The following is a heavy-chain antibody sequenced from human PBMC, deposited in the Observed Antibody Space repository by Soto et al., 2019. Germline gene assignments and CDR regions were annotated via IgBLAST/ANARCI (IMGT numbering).Heavy chain of an antibody. D-gene: IGHD1-1*01. Sequence: GGSLRLSCAASGFTFSSYAMSWVRQAPGKGLEWVSAISGNGGSTYYADSVKGRFTISRDNSKNTLYLQMNSLRAEDTAVYYCAKLGRTQLDLHYFDYWGQGTMVTVSS. J-gene: IGHJ4*02. V-gene: IGHV3-23*01. CDR1: GFTFSSYA. CDR2: ISGNGGST. CDR3: AKLGRTQLDLHYFDY.